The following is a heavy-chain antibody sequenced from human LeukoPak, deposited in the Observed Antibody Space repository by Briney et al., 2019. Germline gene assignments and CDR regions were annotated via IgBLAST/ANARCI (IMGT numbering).Heavy chain of an antibody. J-gene: IGHJ4*02. Sequence: GRSLRLSCAASGFTFSSYGMHWVRQAPGKGLEWVSAISCSGGSTYYADSVKGRFTISRDNSKNTLYLQMNSLRAEDTAVYYCAKTRPLDSSSWSHGDYWGQGTLVTVSS. CDR1: GFTFSSYG. CDR3: AKTRPLDSSSWSHGDY. V-gene: IGHV3-23*01. D-gene: IGHD6-13*01. CDR2: ISCSGGST.